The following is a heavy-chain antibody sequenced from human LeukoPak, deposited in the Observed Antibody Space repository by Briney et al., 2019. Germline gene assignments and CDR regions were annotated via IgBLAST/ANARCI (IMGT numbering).Heavy chain of an antibody. J-gene: IGHJ5*02. V-gene: IGHV1-69*01. Sequence: SVKVSCKASGGTFSSYAISWVRQAPGQGLEWMGGIIPIFGTANYAQKFQGRVTITADESTSTAYMELSSLRSEDTAVYYCARDRMKSGGSYYIPETFDPWGQGTLVTVSS. D-gene: IGHD1-26*01. CDR3: ARDRMKSGGSYYIPETFDP. CDR1: GGTFSSYA. CDR2: IIPIFGTA.